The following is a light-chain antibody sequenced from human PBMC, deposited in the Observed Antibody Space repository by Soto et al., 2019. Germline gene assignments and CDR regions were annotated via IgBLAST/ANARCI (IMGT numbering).Light chain of an antibody. CDR3: HQYSTFPIT. J-gene: IGKJ5*01. V-gene: IGKV3-20*01. CDR2: GAS. Sequence: EIVLTQSPGTLSLSPWERATLSCRASQGVTSNYLAWYQQKPGQAPRLLISGASSRAAGISDKFSGSGSGTDFTLTISRLEPEDFAVYFSHQYSTFPITFGQGTRLEIK. CDR1: QGVTSNY.